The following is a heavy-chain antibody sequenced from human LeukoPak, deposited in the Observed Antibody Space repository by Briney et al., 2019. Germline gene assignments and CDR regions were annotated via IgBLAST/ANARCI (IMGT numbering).Heavy chain of an antibody. Sequence: GASVKVSCKASGHTFTSCDINWVRQATGQGLEWMGWMNPNSGNTGYAQKFQGRVTMTRNTSISTAYMELSSLRSEDTAVYYCARVGLQYYYYYYMDVWGKGTTVTVSS. V-gene: IGHV1-8*01. J-gene: IGHJ6*03. CDR2: MNPNSGNT. CDR1: GHTFTSCD. CDR3: ARVGLQYYYYYYMDV.